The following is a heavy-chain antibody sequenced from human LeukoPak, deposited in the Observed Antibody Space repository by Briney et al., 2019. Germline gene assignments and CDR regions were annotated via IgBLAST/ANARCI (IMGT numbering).Heavy chain of an antibody. V-gene: IGHV4-31*03. Sequence: SETLSLTCTVSVGSISLGGYYWSWIRQHPGKGLQWLGYIYYSGSTYFNPSLKSRVTISVDTSKNHFSLKLSSVTAADTAVYYCARTLWFGEPYLDYWGRGTLVTVSS. J-gene: IGHJ4*02. CDR3: ARTLWFGEPYLDY. CDR1: VGSISLGGYY. D-gene: IGHD3-10*01. CDR2: IYYSGST.